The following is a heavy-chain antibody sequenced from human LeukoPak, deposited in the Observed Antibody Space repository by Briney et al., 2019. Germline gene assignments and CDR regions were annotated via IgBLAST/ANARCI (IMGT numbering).Heavy chain of an antibody. J-gene: IGHJ4*02. D-gene: IGHD3-22*01. Sequence: GGSLRLSCAASGFTFSSYSMNWVRQAPGKGLEWVSSISGSSSYIYYADSVKGRFTISRDNAKNSLYLQMNSLRAEDTAVYYCARAALPADYYDSSGYYSLDYWGQGTLVTVSS. V-gene: IGHV3-21*01. CDR1: GFTFSSYS. CDR2: ISGSSSYI. CDR3: ARAALPADYYDSSGYYSLDY.